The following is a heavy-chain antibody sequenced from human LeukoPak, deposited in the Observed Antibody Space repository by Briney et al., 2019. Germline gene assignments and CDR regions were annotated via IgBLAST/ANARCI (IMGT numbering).Heavy chain of an antibody. CDR1: GFTFSSYA. V-gene: IGHV3-53*01. J-gene: IGHJ4*02. D-gene: IGHD6-19*01. Sequence: GGSLRLSCAASGFTFSSYAMHWVRQAPGKGLEWVSVIYSGGSTYYADSVKGRFTISRDNSKNTLYLQMNSLRAEDTAVYYCARDSPYSSGCWCYWGQGTLVTVSS. CDR2: IYSGGST. CDR3: ARDSPYSSGCWCY.